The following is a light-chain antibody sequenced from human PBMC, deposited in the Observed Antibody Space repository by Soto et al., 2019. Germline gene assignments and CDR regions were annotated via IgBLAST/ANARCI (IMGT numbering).Light chain of an antibody. Sequence: EIVMTQSPATLSVSPGERGTLSRRASQSVSSDLAWYHQKPGQAPRIIIYQTSIRAAGIPARFSASGYGTDFNLTISDVQTEDFALYYCHQRQSWPRTFGQGTKVDIK. CDR1: QSVSSD. CDR2: QTS. CDR3: HQRQSWPRT. J-gene: IGKJ1*01. V-gene: IGKV3D-15*03.